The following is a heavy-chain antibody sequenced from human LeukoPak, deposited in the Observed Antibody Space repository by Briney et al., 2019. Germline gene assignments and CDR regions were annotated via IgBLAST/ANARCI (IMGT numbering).Heavy chain of an antibody. CDR3: AKGGGSSCYSPSDY. Sequence: GGSLRLSCGGSGFTFSSYAMSWVRQAPGKGLEWVSAISGSGTDTFYANSVKGRFTISRDNPKNTLYLQMNSLRAEDTAVYYCAKGGGSSCYSPSDYWGQGTLVAVSS. D-gene: IGHD2-15*01. CDR2: ISGSGTDT. J-gene: IGHJ4*02. CDR1: GFTFSSYA. V-gene: IGHV3-23*01.